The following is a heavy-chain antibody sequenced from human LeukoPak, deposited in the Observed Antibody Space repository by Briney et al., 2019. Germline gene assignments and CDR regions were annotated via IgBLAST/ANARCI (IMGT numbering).Heavy chain of an antibody. CDR2: INPNSGGT. V-gene: IGHV1-2*02. Sequence: GASVKVSCKASGYTFTGYYMHWVRQAPGQGLEWMGWINPNSGGTNYAQKFQGRVTMTRDTSISTAYMELSRLRSDDTAVYYCAGGGTSRPVGVRAFDIWGQGTMVTVSS. CDR1: GYTFTGYY. J-gene: IGHJ3*02. CDR3: AGGGTSRPVGVRAFDI. D-gene: IGHD3-22*01.